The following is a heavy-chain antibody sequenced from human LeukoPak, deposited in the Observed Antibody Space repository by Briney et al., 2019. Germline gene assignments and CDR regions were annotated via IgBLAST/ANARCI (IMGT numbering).Heavy chain of an antibody. CDR3: ARDPSSGWTQFDY. J-gene: IGHJ4*02. CDR1: GFTFSSYS. CDR2: ISSSSSYI. D-gene: IGHD6-19*01. V-gene: IGHV3-21*01. Sequence: GGSQRLSCAASGFTFSSYSMNWVRQAPGKGLEWVSSISSSSSYIYYADSVKGRFTISRDNAKNSLYLQMNSLRAEDTAVYYCARDPSSGWTQFDYWGQGTLVTVSS.